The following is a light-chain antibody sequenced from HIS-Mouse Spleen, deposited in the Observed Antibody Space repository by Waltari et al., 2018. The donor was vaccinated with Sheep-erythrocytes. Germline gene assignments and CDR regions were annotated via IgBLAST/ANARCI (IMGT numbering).Light chain of an antibody. CDR2: DVS. V-gene: IGLV2-23*02. J-gene: IGLJ1*01. Sequence: QSALTQPASVSGSPGQSITISCTGTSSDVGSFNLFPCHQQHPGKAPKLMIYDVSKRPSGVPDRFSGSKSGNTASLTISGLQAEDEADYYCCSYAGSYNHVFATGTRVTVL. CDR1: SSDVGSFNL. CDR3: CSYAGSYNHV.